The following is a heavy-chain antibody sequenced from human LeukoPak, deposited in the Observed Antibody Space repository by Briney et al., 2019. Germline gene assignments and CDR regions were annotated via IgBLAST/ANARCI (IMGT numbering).Heavy chain of an antibody. Sequence: GGSLRLSCVASGFTFSGSWMNWVRQAPGKGLEWVANIKQDGSQKYYVDSVKGRFTISRDNAKNSLYLQMNSLRADDTAVYYCAREATVARTPTFDYWGQGTLVTVSS. CDR1: GFTFSGSW. D-gene: IGHD4-23*01. J-gene: IGHJ4*02. V-gene: IGHV3-7*01. CDR2: IKQDGSQK. CDR3: AREATVARTPTFDY.